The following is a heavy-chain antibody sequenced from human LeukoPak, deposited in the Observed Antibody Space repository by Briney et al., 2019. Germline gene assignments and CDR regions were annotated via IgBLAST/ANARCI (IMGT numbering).Heavy chain of an antibody. V-gene: IGHV5-51*01. Sequence: GESLQISCQGSRYTLPSYWIGWVRPVPGKGLEWMGIIYPGDSDTRYSPSFQGQVTISADKSISTPYLRWSSLKASYTAIYYCARHEATVREYDYWGQGTLVTVSS. D-gene: IGHD4-11*01. CDR2: IYPGDSDT. J-gene: IGHJ4*02. CDR3: ARHEATVREYDY. CDR1: RYTLPSYW.